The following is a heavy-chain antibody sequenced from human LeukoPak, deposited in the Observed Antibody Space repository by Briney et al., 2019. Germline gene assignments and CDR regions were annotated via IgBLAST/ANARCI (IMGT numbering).Heavy chain of an antibody. CDR3: ARKEGPMVRGVHDAFDI. CDR2: IYYSGST. J-gene: IGHJ3*02. CDR1: GGSISSYY. D-gene: IGHD3-10*01. Sequence: SETLSLTCTVSGGSISSYYWSWIRQPPGKGLEWTGYIYYSGSTNYNPSLKSRVTISVDTSKNQFSLKLSSVTAADTAVYYCARKEGPMVRGVHDAFDIWGQGTMVTVSS. V-gene: IGHV4-59*01.